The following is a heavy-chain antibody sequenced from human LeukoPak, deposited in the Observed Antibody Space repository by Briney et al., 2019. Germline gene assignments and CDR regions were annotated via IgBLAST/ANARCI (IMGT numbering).Heavy chain of an antibody. CDR1: IYTFNDYY. CDR3: ASGLMVYAKGVWFDP. Sequence: GASVKVSCKASIYTFNDYYIHWVRQAPGQGLEWMGWINPNSGGTKYAQKFKGRVTMTRDTSISTAYMELSRLRSDDTAVYYCASGLMVYAKGVWFDPWGQGTLVTVSS. CDR2: INPNSGGT. D-gene: IGHD2-8*01. J-gene: IGHJ5*02. V-gene: IGHV1-2*02.